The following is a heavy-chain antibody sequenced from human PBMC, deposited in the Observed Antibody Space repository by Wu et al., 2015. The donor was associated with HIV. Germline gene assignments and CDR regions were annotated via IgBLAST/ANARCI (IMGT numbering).Heavy chain of an antibody. Sequence: QVQLVQSGAEVKKPGASVRVSCTATAYTFTDYYIHWVRQAPGQGLEWMGWINPESGATNYLQKFQGRVTVTRDTSISSVFLALSGLRLDDTAVYYCARAKNDFWSGSFFDYWGQGSLVTVSS. CDR3: ARAKNDFWSGSFFDY. J-gene: IGHJ4*02. CDR2: INPESGAT. V-gene: IGHV1-2*02. D-gene: IGHD3-3*01. CDR1: AYTFTDYY.